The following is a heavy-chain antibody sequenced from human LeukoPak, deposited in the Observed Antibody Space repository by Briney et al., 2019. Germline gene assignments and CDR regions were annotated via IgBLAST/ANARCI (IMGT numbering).Heavy chain of an antibody. CDR3: ARHYSYNWFGY. CDR1: GYDFTAHW. D-gene: IGHD5-24*01. V-gene: IGHV5-51*01. CDR2: INAGNSDI. J-gene: IGHJ4*02. Sequence: GESLKISCKGSGYDFTAHWIAWVRQKPGKGPEWMGNINAGNSDITYSPSFQGQVTFSVDKSISTAYLQLSSLKASDTAMYYCARHYSYNWFGYWGQGSPVTVSS.